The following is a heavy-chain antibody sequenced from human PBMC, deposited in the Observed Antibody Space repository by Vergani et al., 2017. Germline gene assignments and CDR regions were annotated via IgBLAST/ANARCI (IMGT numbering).Heavy chain of an antibody. Sequence: QVQLQESGPGLVKPSETLSLTCTVSGGSISSYYWSWIRQPPGKGLEWIGYIYYSGSTNYNPSLKSRVTISVDKSKNQFSLKLSSVSAADTAVYYCARSGTRDSSWYYYYYGMDVWGQGTTVTVSS. D-gene: IGHD6-13*01. J-gene: IGHJ6*02. CDR2: IYYSGST. CDR3: ARSGTRDSSWYYYYYGMDV. CDR1: GGSISSYY. V-gene: IGHV4-59*01.